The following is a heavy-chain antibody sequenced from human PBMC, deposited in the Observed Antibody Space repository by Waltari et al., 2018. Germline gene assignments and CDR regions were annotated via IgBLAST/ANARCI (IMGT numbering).Heavy chain of an antibody. V-gene: IGHV3-11*01. J-gene: IGHJ6*02. Sequence: QVQLVESGGRFVKPGGSLRLSCAASGFTFRDFYMSGIRQVPGRGLEWVAYMSSTREIIYYADSVRGRFTISRDNARKSLYLDMNSLRAEDTAVYYCARAGFDHQSSGYGMDVWGQGTTVTVSS. D-gene: IGHD3-22*01. CDR2: MSSTREII. CDR3: ARAGFDHQSSGYGMDV. CDR1: GFTFRDFY.